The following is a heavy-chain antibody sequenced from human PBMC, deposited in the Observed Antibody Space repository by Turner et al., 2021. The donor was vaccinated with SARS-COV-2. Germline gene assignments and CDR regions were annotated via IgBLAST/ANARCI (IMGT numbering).Heavy chain of an antibody. CDR2: IYYGGST. V-gene: IGHV4-39*01. CDR1: GGSISLSSYY. J-gene: IGHJ6*02. D-gene: IGHD4-4*01. CDR3: ATEMTTVTLYYYYGMDV. Sequence: QLQLQESGPGLVKPSGTLSLTCTVSGGSISLSSYYWGWIRQPPGKVLEWIGSIYYGGSTDYNPSLKSRVTISVDTSKNQFTLKLSSVTAADTAVYYCATEMTTVTLYYYYGMDVWGQGTTVTVSS.